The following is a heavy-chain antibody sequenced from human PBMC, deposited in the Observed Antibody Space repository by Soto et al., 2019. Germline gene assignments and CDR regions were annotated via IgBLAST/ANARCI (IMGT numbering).Heavy chain of an antibody. V-gene: IGHV1-8*01. CDR3: ARFGGNLYGMDV. CDR2: MNPNSGNT. Sequence: ASVKVSCKASGYTFTSYDINWVRQATGQGLEWMGWMNPNSGNTGYAQKFQGRVTMTRNTSISTAYMELSSLRSEDMAVYYCARFGGNLYGMDVWGQGTTVTVS. CDR1: GYTFTSYD. D-gene: IGHD2-15*01. J-gene: IGHJ6*02.